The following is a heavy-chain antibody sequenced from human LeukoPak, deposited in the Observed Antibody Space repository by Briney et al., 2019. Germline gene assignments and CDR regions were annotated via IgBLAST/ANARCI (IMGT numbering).Heavy chain of an antibody. CDR2: IIPIFGTA. Sequence: SSVTVSCKASGGTFSSYAHSWVRQAPAQGLEWMGGIIPIFGTANYEQKFQGRVTITADESSSTAYMEVSSLTPDDTAVYYCASRSCGGCHSSFYYYYVMDVWGQGTTVTVSS. V-gene: IGHV1-69*01. CDR1: GGTFSSYA. J-gene: IGHJ6*02. D-gene: IGHD2-15*01. CDR3: ASRSCGGCHSSFYYYYVMDV.